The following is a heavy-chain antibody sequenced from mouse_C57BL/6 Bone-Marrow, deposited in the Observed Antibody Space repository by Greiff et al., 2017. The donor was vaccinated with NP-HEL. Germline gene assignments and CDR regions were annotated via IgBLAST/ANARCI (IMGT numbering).Heavy chain of an antibody. J-gene: IGHJ3*01. Sequence: QVQLQQPGAELVRPGTSVKLSCKASGYTFTSYWMHWVKQRPGQGLEWIGVIDPSDSYTNYNQKFKGKATLTVDTSSSTAYMQLSSLTSEDSAVYYGARNCYGSRWFAYWGQGTLVTVSA. CDR1: GYTFTSYW. CDR3: ARNCYGSRWFAY. D-gene: IGHD1-1*01. CDR2: IDPSDSYT. V-gene: IGHV1-59*01.